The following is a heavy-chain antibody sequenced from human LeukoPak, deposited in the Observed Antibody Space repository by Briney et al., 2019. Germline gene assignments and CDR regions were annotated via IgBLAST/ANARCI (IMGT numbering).Heavy chain of an antibody. Sequence: ASVKVSCKASGYTFTSYGISWVRQAPGQGLDWMGWISAYNGNTNYAQKLQGRVTMTTDTSTSTAYMELRSLRSDDTAVYYCARDLRYSSSWYRVFDYWGQGTLVTVSS. J-gene: IGHJ4*02. CDR3: ARDLRYSSSWYRVFDY. V-gene: IGHV1-18*01. CDR1: GYTFTSYG. D-gene: IGHD6-13*01. CDR2: ISAYNGNT.